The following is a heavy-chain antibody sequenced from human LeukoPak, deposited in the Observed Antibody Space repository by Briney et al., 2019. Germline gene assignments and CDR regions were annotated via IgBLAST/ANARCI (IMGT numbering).Heavy chain of an antibody. D-gene: IGHD5-24*01. CDR1: GFTFRGYW. CDR3: AREDDHNTNDC. CDR2: IQPDGSGA. V-gene: IGHV3-7*01. Sequence: GGSLRLSCVTSGFTFRGYWMSWFRQAPGKGLEWVGNIQPDGSGAFYVDAMRGRFTISRDNAQNSLYLRINSLRAEDTAVYYCAREDDHNTNDCWGQGTLVTVSS. J-gene: IGHJ4*02.